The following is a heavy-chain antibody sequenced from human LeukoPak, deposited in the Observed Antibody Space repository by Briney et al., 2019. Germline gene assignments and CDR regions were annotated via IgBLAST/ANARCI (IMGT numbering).Heavy chain of an antibody. CDR1: GFTFSNYW. CDR2: IKQDGSET. V-gene: IGHV3-7*04. D-gene: IGHD5-18*01. J-gene: IGHJ6*02. Sequence: GESLRLSCAASGFTFSNYWMSWVRQAPGKGLEWVANIKQDGSETYYVDSVKGRFTISRDNSKNTLYLQMNSLRAEDTAVYYCAKEDTAMVTLPYYYYGMDVWGQGTTVTVSS. CDR3: AKEDTAMVTLPYYYYGMDV.